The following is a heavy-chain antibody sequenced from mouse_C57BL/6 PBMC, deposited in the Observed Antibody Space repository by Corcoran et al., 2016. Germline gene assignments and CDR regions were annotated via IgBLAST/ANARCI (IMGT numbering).Heavy chain of an antibody. Sequence: QIQLVQSGPELKKPGETVKISCKASGYTFTTYGMSWVKQAPGKGLKWMGWINTYSGVPTYADDFKGRFAFSLETSASTANLQINNLKNEDTATYFCARLDSFSYWGQGTLVTVSA. CDR2: INTYSGVP. J-gene: IGHJ3*01. CDR1: GYTFTTYG. V-gene: IGHV9-3*01. CDR3: ARLDSFSY.